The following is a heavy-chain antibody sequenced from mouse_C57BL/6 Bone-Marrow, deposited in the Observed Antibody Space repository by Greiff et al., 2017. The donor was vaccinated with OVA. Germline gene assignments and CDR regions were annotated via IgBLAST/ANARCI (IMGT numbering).Heavy chain of an antibody. CDR3: TTSIYYYGSRDWYFDV. CDR1: GFNIKDDY. Sequence: VQLQQSGAELVRPGASVKLSCTASGFNIKDDYMHWVKQRPEQGLEWIGWIDPENGDTEYASKFQGKATITADKSSNTAYLPLSSLTSEDTAVYYCTTSIYYYGSRDWYFDVWGTGTTVTVSS. J-gene: IGHJ1*03. V-gene: IGHV14-4*01. CDR2: IDPENGDT. D-gene: IGHD1-1*01.